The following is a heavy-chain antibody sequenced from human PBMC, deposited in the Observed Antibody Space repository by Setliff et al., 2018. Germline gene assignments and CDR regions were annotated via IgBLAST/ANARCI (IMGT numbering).Heavy chain of an antibody. CDR3: AKEYVVNSFVSNSHQHYGLDV. V-gene: IGHV4-61*02. CDR2: IYTSGAT. CDR1: GASLXXXXYY. Sequence: SETLSLTCTVSGASLXXXXYYWSWIRQSAGKGLEWIGRIYTSGATTYSPSLKSRVSISADTSKNLFSLRLKSVTAADTAVYYCAKEYVVNSFVSNSHQHYGLDVWGQGTTVTVSS. J-gene: IGHJ6*02. D-gene: IGHD2-21*01.